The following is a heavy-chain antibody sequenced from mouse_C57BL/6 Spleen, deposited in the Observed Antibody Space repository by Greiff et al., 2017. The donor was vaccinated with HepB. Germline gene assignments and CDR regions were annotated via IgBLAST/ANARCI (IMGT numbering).Heavy chain of an antibody. J-gene: IGHJ2*01. Sequence: VQLQQSGAELVRPGASVTLSCKASGYTFTDYEMHWVKQTPVHGLEWIGAIDPETGGTAYNQKFKGKAILTADKSSSTAYMELRSLTSEDSAVYYGTRSHDYDSGYYFDYWGQGTTLTVSS. D-gene: IGHD2-4*01. V-gene: IGHV1-15*01. CDR2: IDPETGGT. CDR1: GYTFTDYE. CDR3: TRSHDYDSGYYFDY.